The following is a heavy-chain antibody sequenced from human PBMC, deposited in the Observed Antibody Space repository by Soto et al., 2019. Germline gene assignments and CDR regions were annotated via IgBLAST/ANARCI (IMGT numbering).Heavy chain of an antibody. CDR3: ARDRHIVVVTAVPGDY. Sequence: EVQLVESGGGLVKPGGSLRLSCAASGFTFSSYSMNWVRQAPGKGLEWVSSISSSGSTIYYADSVKGRFTISRDNAKNSLYLQMNSLRAEDTAVYYCARDRHIVVVTAVPGDYWGQGTLVTVSS. D-gene: IGHD2-21*02. J-gene: IGHJ4*02. CDR2: ISSSGSTI. CDR1: GFTFSSYS. V-gene: IGHV3-21*04.